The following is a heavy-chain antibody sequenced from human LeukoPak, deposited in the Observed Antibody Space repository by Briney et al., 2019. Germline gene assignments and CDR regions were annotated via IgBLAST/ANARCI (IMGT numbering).Heavy chain of an antibody. CDR1: CGSINSNNYY. CDR3: ASHHPTSRAGIGWFDP. Sequence: PSETLSLPRTVSCGSINSNNYYWGWIRQPPGEGVEWIGSFVFSGITYYNPSVQSRVNITLDTSNNQFSLTLTSVAAADTAVYFCASHHPTSRAGIGWFDPGGQGTLVSVSS. V-gene: IGHV4-39*01. J-gene: IGHJ5*02. D-gene: IGHD6-19*01. CDR2: FVFSGIT.